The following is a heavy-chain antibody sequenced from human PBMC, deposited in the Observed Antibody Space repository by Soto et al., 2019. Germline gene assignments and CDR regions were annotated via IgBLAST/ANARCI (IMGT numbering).Heavy chain of an antibody. D-gene: IGHD6-6*01. V-gene: IGHV1-2*04. CDR2: INPNSGGP. CDR3: AGGSSSFTWSDYGMDV. J-gene: IGHJ6*02. Sequence: VKFACKASGYLFTGYYMNCLRQAPGQGLEWMGWINPNSGGPNYAQKFQGWVTMKRGTSIRNDYRELVMLRYAEKAVYYCAGGSSSFTWSDYGMDVWRQGTADT. CDR1: GYLFTGYY.